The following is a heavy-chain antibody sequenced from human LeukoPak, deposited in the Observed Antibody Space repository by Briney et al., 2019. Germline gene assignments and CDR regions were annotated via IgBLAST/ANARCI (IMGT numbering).Heavy chain of an antibody. D-gene: IGHD5-12*01. CDR1: GGSISSYS. CDR3: VSSYGGYVLDF. J-gene: IGHJ4*02. V-gene: IGHV4-59*01. CDR2: VYHSGGI. Sequence: SETLSLTCNVSGGSISSYSWNWIRQSPGKGLEWIGRVYHSGGINYNPSLKSRVTISVDTSKNQFSLRLSSVTAADTAVYYCVSSYGGYVLDFWGQGTLVIVSS.